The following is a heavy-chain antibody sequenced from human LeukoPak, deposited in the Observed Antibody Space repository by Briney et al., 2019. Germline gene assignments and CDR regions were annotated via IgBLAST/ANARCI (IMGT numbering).Heavy chain of an antibody. CDR2: IYYSGST. CDR3: ARRAPAAIWFDP. CDR1: GGSISRSSYY. Sequence: SETLSLTCTASGGSISRSSYYWGWIRQPPGKGLEWIGSIYYSGSTYYNPSLKSRVTISVDTSKNQFSLKLSSVTAADTAVYYCARRAPAAIWFDPWGQGTLVTVSS. V-gene: IGHV4-39*01. J-gene: IGHJ5*02. D-gene: IGHD2-2*01.